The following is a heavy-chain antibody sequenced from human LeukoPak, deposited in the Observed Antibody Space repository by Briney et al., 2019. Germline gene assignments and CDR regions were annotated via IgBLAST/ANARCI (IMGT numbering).Heavy chain of an antibody. V-gene: IGHV3-21*01. D-gene: IGHD4-23*01. CDR2: ISSSSSYI. J-gene: IGHJ3*01. CDR3: ARGYGGNLRAFDV. CDR1: GFTFSSYS. Sequence: TGGSLRLSCAASGFTFSSYSMNWVRQAPGKGLEWVSSISSSSSYIYYADSVKGRFTISRDNAKNSLYLQMNSLRAEDTAVYYCARGYGGNLRAFDVWGQGTMVTVSS.